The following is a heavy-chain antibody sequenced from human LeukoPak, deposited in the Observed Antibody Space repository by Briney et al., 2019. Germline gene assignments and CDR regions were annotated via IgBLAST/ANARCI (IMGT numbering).Heavy chain of an antibody. V-gene: IGHV3-7*01. Sequence: PGGSLRLSCTAPGFIFSSYWTTWVRQAPGKGLEWVANIRQDGSGKNFVDSVKGRFTISRDNAKNSLYLQMNTLTAEDTAVYYCARDPIDYWGQGTLVTVTS. J-gene: IGHJ4*02. CDR2: IRQDGSGK. CDR1: GFIFSSYW. CDR3: ARDPIDY.